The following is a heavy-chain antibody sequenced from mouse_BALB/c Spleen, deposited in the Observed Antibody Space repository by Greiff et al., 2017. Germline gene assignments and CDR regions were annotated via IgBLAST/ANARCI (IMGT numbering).Heavy chain of an antibody. CDR3: ARGRVWTGWYFDV. V-gene: IGHV5-6-5*01. Sequence: DVMLVESGGGLVKPGGSLKLSCAASGFTFSSYAMSWVRQTPEKRLEWVASISSGGSTYYQDSVKGRFTSTRDNARNILYMQMSSLRSGDTAMYYCARGRVWTGWYFDVWGAGTTVTVSS. CDR1: GFTFSSYA. J-gene: IGHJ1*01. CDR2: ISSGGST. D-gene: IGHD2-10*02.